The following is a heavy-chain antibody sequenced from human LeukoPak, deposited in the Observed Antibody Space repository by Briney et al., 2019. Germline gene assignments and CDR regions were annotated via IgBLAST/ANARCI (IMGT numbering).Heavy chain of an antibody. J-gene: IGHJ5*02. V-gene: IGHV1-8*01. CDR2: MNPNSGNT. D-gene: IGHD1-20*01. CDR3: ARGVITGTTFDP. CDR1: GYTFTSYD. Sequence: ASVKVSCKASGYTFTSYDINWVRQAAGRGLEWMGWMNPNSGNTGYAQKFQGRVTMTRNTSISTAYMELSSLRSEDTAVYYCARGVITGTTFDPWGQGTLVTVSS.